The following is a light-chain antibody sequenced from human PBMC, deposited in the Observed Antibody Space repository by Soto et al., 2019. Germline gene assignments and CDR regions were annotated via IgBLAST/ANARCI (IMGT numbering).Light chain of an antibody. J-gene: IGKJ1*01. CDR1: QSISSW. V-gene: IGKV1-5*01. Sequence: DIQMTQSPSTLSASVGDRVTITCRASQSISSWLAWYQQKPGKAPKLLIHGASTLQSGVPSRFSGSGSGTDFTLTISSLQSEDFAVYYCQQYNKWPRTFGQGTKVDIK. CDR2: GAS. CDR3: QQYNKWPRT.